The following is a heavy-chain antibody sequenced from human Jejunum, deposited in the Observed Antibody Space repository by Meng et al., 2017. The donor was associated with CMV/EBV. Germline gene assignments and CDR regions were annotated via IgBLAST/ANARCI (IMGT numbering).Heavy chain of an antibody. Sequence: QVQLVQSGAEVKKPGASVKVSCDASGYTFSNYDIAWVRQAPGQGLEWMGWISPSNGNTNYAQKFRGRITMSLDTSTSTTYMELRSLRSDDTAVYYCVREGAKYCTDGVCYFDYWGQGPLVTVSS. J-gene: IGHJ4*02. CDR1: GYTFSNYD. V-gene: IGHV1-18*01. CDR2: ISPSNGNT. D-gene: IGHD2-8*01. CDR3: VREGAKYCTDGVCYFDY.